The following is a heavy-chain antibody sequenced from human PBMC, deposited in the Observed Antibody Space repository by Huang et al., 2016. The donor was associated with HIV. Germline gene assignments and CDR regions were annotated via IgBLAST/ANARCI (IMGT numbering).Heavy chain of an antibody. Sequence: VQLVQSGAEVKKPGESLKTSCKGSGYSFSSYWIAWVRQMPGKGLEWMGIIFPDDSDTTYSPSFEGQVTISADKSIGTAYLQWSSLKASDTAMYYCARRFSSSSGYFDYWGQGSLVTVSS. CDR3: ARRFSSSSGYFDY. V-gene: IGHV5-51*01. CDR2: IFPDDSDT. D-gene: IGHD6-6*01. J-gene: IGHJ4*02. CDR1: GYSFSSYW.